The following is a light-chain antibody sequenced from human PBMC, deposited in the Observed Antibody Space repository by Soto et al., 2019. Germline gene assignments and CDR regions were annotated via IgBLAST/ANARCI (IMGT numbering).Light chain of an antibody. CDR3: CSYTTIDTYV. CDR2: DVT. CDR1: SSDVGSYDR. Sequence: QSVLTQPPSVSGSPGQSDTISCTGTSSDVGSYDRVSWYQQPPGTAPKLIVYDVTHRPSGVPDRFSGSKSGNTASLTISGLQAEDEADYYCCSYTTIDTYVFGTGTKVTVL. J-gene: IGLJ1*01. V-gene: IGLV2-18*02.